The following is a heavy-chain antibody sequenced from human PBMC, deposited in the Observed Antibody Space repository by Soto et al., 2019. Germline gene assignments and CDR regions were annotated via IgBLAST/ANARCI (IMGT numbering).Heavy chain of an antibody. Sequence: ASVKVSCKASGYTLITHGISWVRQAPGQGLEWMGWINPYNGNTDYARKFQGRVTITADESTSTAYMELSSLRSEDTAVYYCARPSTTVVTPSGGYYYGMDVWGQGTTVTVSS. CDR3: ARPSTTVVTPSGGYYYGMDV. CDR2: INPYNGNT. D-gene: IGHD4-17*01. CDR1: GYTLITHG. J-gene: IGHJ6*02. V-gene: IGHV1-18*01.